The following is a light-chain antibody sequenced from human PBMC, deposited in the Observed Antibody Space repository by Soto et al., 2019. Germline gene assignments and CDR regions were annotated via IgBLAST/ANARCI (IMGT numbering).Light chain of an antibody. Sequence: DIQMTPSPSTLSASVGDRVTITCRASQSISSRLAWYQQKPGKAPKFLVYDASNLEGGVPSRFSGSGSGTEFTLTISSLQPDDFATYYCQQYNSYSVTFGQGTKVDIK. CDR2: DAS. CDR3: QQYNSYSVT. V-gene: IGKV1-5*01. J-gene: IGKJ1*01. CDR1: QSISSR.